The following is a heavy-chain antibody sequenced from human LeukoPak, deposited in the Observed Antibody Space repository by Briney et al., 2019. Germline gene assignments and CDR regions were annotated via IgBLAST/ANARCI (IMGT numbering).Heavy chain of an antibody. CDR2: ISWNSGSI. Sequence: GGSLRLSCAASGFTFDDYATHWVRQAPGKGLEWVSGISWNSGSIGYADSVKGRFTISRDNAKNTLSLQMNSLRPEDTAVYYCARDGGNYSPQDYWGQGTLVTVSS. D-gene: IGHD1-26*01. J-gene: IGHJ4*02. CDR1: GFTFDDYA. CDR3: ARDGGNYSPQDY. V-gene: IGHV3-9*01.